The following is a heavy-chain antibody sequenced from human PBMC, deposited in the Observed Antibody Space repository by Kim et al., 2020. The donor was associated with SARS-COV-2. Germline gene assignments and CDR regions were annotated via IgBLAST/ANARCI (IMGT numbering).Heavy chain of an antibody. V-gene: IGHV3-23*01. J-gene: IGHJ4*02. Sequence: GGSLRLSCAASGFTFSSYAMSWVRQAPGKGLEWVSAISGGGISTYYADSVKGRFTISRDNSKNTLYLQMNSLRVEDTAVHYCAKGGNWWELLKRVPRYYFDYWGQGTLVTVSS. D-gene: IGHD1-26*01. CDR3: AKGGNWWELLKRVPRYYFDY. CDR1: GFTFSSYA. CDR2: ISGGGIST.